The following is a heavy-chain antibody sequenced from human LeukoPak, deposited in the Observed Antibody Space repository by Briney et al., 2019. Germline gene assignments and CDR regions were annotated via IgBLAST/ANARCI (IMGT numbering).Heavy chain of an antibody. Sequence: PGGSLRLSCAASGFTFSSYSMSWVRQAPGKGPEWVSSISSSGSYIYYADSVKGRFTISRDNSKNTLYLQMNSLRAEDTAVYYCAKSFLGFIDYWGQGTLVTVSS. CDR1: GFTFSSYS. D-gene: IGHD3-16*01. CDR2: ISSSGSYI. J-gene: IGHJ4*02. V-gene: IGHV3-21*04. CDR3: AKSFLGFIDY.